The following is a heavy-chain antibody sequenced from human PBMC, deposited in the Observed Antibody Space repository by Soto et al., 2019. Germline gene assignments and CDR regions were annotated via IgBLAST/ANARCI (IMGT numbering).Heavy chain of an antibody. V-gene: IGHV1-18*01. CDR2: ISAYNGNT. D-gene: IGHD2-15*01. CDR3: ARAWDCSGGSCYSHYYYYYGMDV. Sequence: QVQLVQSGAEVKKPGASVKVSCKASGYTFTSYGISWVRQAPGQGLEWMGWISAYNGNTNYAQKLQGRVTMTTDTSTSTADMELRSLRSDDTAVYYCARAWDCSGGSCYSHYYYYYGMDVWGQGTTVTVSS. CDR1: GYTFTSYG. J-gene: IGHJ6*02.